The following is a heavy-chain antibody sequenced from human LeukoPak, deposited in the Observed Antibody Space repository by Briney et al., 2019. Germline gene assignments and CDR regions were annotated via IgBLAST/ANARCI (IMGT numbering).Heavy chain of an antibody. V-gene: IGHV3-7*01. Sequence: GGSLRLSCAASGFTFSSYWMSWVRQTPEKGLEWVANIKQDGSEKYYVDSVKGRFTISRDNAKNSLYLQMNSLRAEDTAVYYCAREYYDFWSGYLNPYYFDYWGQGTLVTVSS. D-gene: IGHD3-3*01. J-gene: IGHJ4*02. CDR1: GFTFSSYW. CDR2: IKQDGSEK. CDR3: AREYYDFWSGYLNPYYFDY.